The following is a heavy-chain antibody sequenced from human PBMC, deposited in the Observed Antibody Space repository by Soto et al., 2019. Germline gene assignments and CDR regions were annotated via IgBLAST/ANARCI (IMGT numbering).Heavy chain of an antibody. D-gene: IGHD3-22*01. CDR3: ARQETTYYYDSSGYYSNWFDP. CDR1: GGSISSSSYY. V-gene: IGHV4-39*01. J-gene: IGHJ5*02. CDR2: IYYSGST. Sequence: SETLSLTCTVSGGSISSSSYYWGWIRQPPGKGLEWIGRIYYSGSTYYNPSLKSRVTISVDTSKNQFSLKLSSVTAADTAVYYCARQETTYYYDSSGYYSNWFDPWGQGTLVTVSS.